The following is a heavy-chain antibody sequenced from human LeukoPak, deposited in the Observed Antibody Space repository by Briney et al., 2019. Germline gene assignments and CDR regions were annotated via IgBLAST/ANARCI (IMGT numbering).Heavy chain of an antibody. V-gene: IGHV3-23*01. CDR3: AKAARTTVTYSFDS. CDR1: GFTFSNYA. D-gene: IGHD4-17*01. Sequence: GGSLRLSCAASGFTFSNYAMVWVRQAPGKGLDWVSSISAGGGVTSNADSVKGRFTISRDNSKNTLYLQMNSLRAEDTAMYYCAKAARTTVTYSFDSWGQGTLVTVSS. J-gene: IGHJ4*02. CDR2: ISAGGGVT.